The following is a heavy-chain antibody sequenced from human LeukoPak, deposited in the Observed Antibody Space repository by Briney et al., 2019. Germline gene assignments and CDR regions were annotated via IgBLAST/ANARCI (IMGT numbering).Heavy chain of an antibody. CDR1: GGSISSYY. Sequence: SETLSLTCTVSGGSISSYYWSWIRQPPGKGLEWIGYIYYSGSTNYNPSLKSRVTISVDTSKNQFSLKLSSVTAAHTAVYYCAREVSTTVTTWNAFDIWGQGTMVTVSS. V-gene: IGHV4-59*01. CDR2: IYYSGST. CDR3: AREVSTTVTTWNAFDI. D-gene: IGHD4-17*01. J-gene: IGHJ3*02.